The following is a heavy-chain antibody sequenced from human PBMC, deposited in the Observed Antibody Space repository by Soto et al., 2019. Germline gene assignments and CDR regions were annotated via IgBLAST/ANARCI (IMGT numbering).Heavy chain of an antibody. Sequence: QVQLAQSANEVKKPGASVRVSCKAAGYTFIRYGIAWVRQAPGQGPEWMGWISPYNDYTVYAQKFQGRVSMTADTSTRTVYMNLRGLKSDDTAVYYCARGGYYDNSWGKLSHYGLDVWGQGTSVSVSS. CDR1: GYTFIRYG. CDR3: ARGGYYDNSWGKLSHYGLDV. J-gene: IGHJ6*02. D-gene: IGHD3-16*01. CDR2: ISPYNDYT. V-gene: IGHV1-18*01.